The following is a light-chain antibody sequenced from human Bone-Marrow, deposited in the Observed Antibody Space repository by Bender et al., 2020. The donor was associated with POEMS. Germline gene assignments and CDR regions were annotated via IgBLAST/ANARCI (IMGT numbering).Light chain of an antibody. CDR1: TSDVGASEY. Sequence: QSALTQPPSASGSPGQSVTVSCTGTTSDVGASEYVSWYQQHPGKAPKLMIYEVRKRPSGVSNRFSGSKSDNTASLTISGLQAEDEADFYCCSYADNSVWVFGGGTKLTVL. J-gene: IGLJ3*02. CDR2: EVR. CDR3: CSYADNSVWV. V-gene: IGLV2-8*01.